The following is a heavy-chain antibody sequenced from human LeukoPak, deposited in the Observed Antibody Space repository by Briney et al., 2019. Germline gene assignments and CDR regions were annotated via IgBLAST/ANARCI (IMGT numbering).Heavy chain of an antibody. CDR1: GYTFRSYA. CDR2: INVYNGYT. CDR3: ARVECSSTTCYDDY. Sequence: ASVKVSCKTSGYTFRSYAISWVRQAPGQGLKRMGWINVYNGYTNYARNFQGRVTMTTDTSTSTAYMEVRSLRSDDTAVYYCARVECSSTTCYDDYWGQGTLVIVSS. J-gene: IGHJ4*02. V-gene: IGHV1-18*01. D-gene: IGHD2-2*01.